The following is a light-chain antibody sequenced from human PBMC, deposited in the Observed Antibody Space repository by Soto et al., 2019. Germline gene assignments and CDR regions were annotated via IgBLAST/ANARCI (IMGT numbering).Light chain of an antibody. J-gene: IGKJ2*01. CDR1: QDIRND. V-gene: IGKV1-6*01. Sequence: AIKMTQSPSSLSASVGDRVTITCRASQDIRNDLGWYQQRQEKPPKVLIYAASNLQSGVPPRFSGSGSGTDFALTITSLQPEDFATYFCLQDYNRPYTFGQGTKLEF. CDR3: LQDYNRPYT. CDR2: AAS.